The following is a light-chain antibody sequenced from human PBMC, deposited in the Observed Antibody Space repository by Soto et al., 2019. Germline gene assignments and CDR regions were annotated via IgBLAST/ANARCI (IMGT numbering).Light chain of an antibody. J-gene: IGKJ2*01. CDR3: QKYNSAPYT. Sequence: DIQMTQSPPSLSASVGDRVTITCRASQGISIYLAWYQQKPGKVPKLLIYGASTLQSGVPSRFSGSGSGTDFTLTIISLQPEDVATYYGQKYNSAPYTFGQGTKLEIK. V-gene: IGKV1-27*01. CDR2: GAS. CDR1: QGISIY.